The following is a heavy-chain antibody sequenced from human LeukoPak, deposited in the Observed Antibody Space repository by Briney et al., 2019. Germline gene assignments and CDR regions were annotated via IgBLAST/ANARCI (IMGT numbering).Heavy chain of an antibody. CDR1: GGSFSGYY. J-gene: IGHJ4*02. CDR2: INHSGST. V-gene: IGHV4-34*01. Sequence: SETLSLTCAVYGGSFSGYYWSWIRQPPGKGLEWIGEINHSGSTNYNPSLKSRVIISVDTSKNQFSLKLSSVTAADTAVYYCARGGIAAAWDYWGQGTLVTVSS. CDR3: ARGGIAAAWDY. D-gene: IGHD6-13*01.